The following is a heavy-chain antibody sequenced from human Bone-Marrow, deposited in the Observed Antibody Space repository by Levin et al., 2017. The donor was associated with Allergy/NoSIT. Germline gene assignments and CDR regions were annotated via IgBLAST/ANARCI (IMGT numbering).Heavy chain of an antibody. Sequence: GESLKISCAASGFTFSSYSMNWVRQAPGKGLEWVSSISSSSSYIYYADSVKGRFTISRDNAKNSLYLQMNSLRAEDTAVYYCARGKDIVVVSAEDVWGQGTTVTVSS. V-gene: IGHV3-21*01. J-gene: IGHJ6*02. CDR2: ISSSSSYI. CDR3: ARGKDIVVVSAEDV. CDR1: GFTFSSYS. D-gene: IGHD2-15*01.